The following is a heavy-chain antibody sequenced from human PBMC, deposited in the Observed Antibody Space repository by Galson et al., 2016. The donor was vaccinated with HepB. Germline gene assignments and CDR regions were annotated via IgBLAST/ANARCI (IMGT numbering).Heavy chain of an antibody. V-gene: IGHV3-7*01. CDR2: IKPDESEK. CDR1: GFTFSSHW. Sequence: SLRLSCAASGFTFSSHWMNWVRQAPGKGLEWVANIKPDESEKYYVDSVKGRFTIFRDNAKNSLFLQMNSLSAEDTAVYYCARGGGGDGAGNVWGQGTTVTVSS. CDR3: ARGGGGDGAGNV. J-gene: IGHJ6*02. D-gene: IGHD1-1*01.